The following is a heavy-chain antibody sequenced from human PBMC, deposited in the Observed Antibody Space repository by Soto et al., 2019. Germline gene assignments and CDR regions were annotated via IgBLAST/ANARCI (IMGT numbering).Heavy chain of an antibody. J-gene: IGHJ6*02. Sequence: QVQLVQSGDEVKKPGASVKVSCKASGYIFVNYGIAWVRQAPRQGLEWMGWISPYTGNTHSASKVQGRVTMTTDKSTSTAYRDLGRLTSDDTAVYYCVMVDNYVTPTPQDVWGQGTTVTVSS. D-gene: IGHD3-16*01. V-gene: IGHV1-18*01. CDR2: ISPYTGNT. CDR3: VMVDNYVTPTPQDV. CDR1: GYIFVNYG.